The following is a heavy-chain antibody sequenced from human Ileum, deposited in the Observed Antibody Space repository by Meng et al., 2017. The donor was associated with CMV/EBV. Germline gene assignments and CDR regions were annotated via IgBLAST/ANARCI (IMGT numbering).Heavy chain of an antibody. CDR2: INHSGGS. CDR1: GGSFSGYH. V-gene: IGHV4-34*01. D-gene: IGHD1-26*01. J-gene: IGHJ4*02. Sequence: QVVLHDWGEGLLKPSQTLSLNGGGYGGSFSGYHWSWIRQPPGKGLEWIGEINHSGGSNYNPSLKSRVTISLDTSKTQFSLKLNSVTAADTAVYYCATGTSQAWELLHSWGQGILVTVSS. CDR3: ATGTSQAWELLHS.